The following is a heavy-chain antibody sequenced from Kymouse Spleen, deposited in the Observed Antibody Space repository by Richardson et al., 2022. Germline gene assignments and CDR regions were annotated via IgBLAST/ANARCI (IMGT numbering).Heavy chain of an antibody. V-gene: IGHV3-48*02. J-gene: IGHJ4*02. CDR2: ISSSSSTI. CDR1: GFTFSSYS. Sequence: EVQLVESGGGLVQPGGSLRLSCAASGFTFSSYSMNWVRQAPGKGLEWVSYISSSSSTIYYADSVKGRFTISRDNAKNSLYLQMNSLRDEDTAVYYCARGLRYFDWLLYYFDYWGQGTLVTVSS. CDR3: ARGLRYFDWLLYYFDY. D-gene: IGHD3-9*01.